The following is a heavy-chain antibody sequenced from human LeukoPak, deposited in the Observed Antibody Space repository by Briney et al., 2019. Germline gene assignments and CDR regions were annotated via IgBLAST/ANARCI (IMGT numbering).Heavy chain of an antibody. J-gene: IGHJ4*02. V-gene: IGHV3-13*01. CDR3: ARAGGDLRAAMDF. Sequence: GGSLRLSCAASGFTFSSYDMHWVRQATGKGLEWVSAIGTAGDTYYPGSVKGRFTISRENAKNSLYLQMNSLRAGETAVYYCARAGGDLRAAMDFGGQGTLVTVSS. CDR1: GFTFSSYD. D-gene: IGHD2-2*01. CDR2: IGTAGDT.